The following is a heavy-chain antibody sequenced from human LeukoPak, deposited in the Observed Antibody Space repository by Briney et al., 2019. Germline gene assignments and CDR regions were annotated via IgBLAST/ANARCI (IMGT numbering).Heavy chain of an antibody. CDR1: GYTFTSYY. J-gene: IGHJ4*02. Sequence: GASVKVSCKASGYTFTSYYMHWVRQAPGQGLEWMGIINPSGGSTSYAQKFQGRVTMTRDTSTSTVYMELSSLRSEDTAVYYCARLTYYDSSGHYSPRLDYWGQGTLVTVSS. V-gene: IGHV1-46*01. CDR2: INPSGGST. CDR3: ARLTYYDSSGHYSPRLDY. D-gene: IGHD3-22*01.